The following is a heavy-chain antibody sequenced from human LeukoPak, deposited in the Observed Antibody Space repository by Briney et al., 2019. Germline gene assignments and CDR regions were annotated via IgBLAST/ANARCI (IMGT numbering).Heavy chain of an antibody. CDR3: ARRVRWRYDAFDI. J-gene: IGHJ3*02. V-gene: IGHV4-59*08. Sequence: PSETLSLTCTVSGGSISSYYWSWIRQPPGKGLEWIGYIYYSESTNYNPSLKSRVTISVDTSKNQFSLKLSSVTAADTAVYYCARRVRWRYDAFDIWGQGTMVTVSS. D-gene: IGHD4-17*01. CDR2: IYYSEST. CDR1: GGSISSYY.